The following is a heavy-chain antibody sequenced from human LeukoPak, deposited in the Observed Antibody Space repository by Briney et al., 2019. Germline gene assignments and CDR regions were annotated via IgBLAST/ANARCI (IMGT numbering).Heavy chain of an antibody. CDR1: GLTFSSYG. Sequence: GGSLRLSCAASGLTFSSYGMHWVRQAPGKGLEWVAVISDGGSNKYYADSVKGRFTISRDNSKNTLYLQMNSLRAEDTAVYYCAKGFHPWLASLDDLYYFDYWGQGTLVTVSS. J-gene: IGHJ4*02. CDR2: ISDGGSNK. D-gene: IGHD3/OR15-3a*01. CDR3: AKGFHPWLASLDDLYYFDY. V-gene: IGHV3-30*18.